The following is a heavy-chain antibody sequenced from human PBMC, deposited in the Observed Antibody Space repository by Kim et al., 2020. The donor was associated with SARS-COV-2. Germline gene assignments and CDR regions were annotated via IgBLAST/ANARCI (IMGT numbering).Heavy chain of an antibody. CDR3: ARGLGSYYYYGMDV. CDR1: GFTFSSYW. J-gene: IGHJ6*02. V-gene: IGHV3-7*03. CDR2: INQDGSET. Sequence: GGSLRLSCAASGFTFSSYWMSWVRQAPGKGLEWVANINQDGSETYYVDSVKGRFTISRDNAKNSLYLQMNSLRAEDTAVYYCARGLGSYYYYGMDVWGQGTTVTVSS. D-gene: IGHD1-26*01.